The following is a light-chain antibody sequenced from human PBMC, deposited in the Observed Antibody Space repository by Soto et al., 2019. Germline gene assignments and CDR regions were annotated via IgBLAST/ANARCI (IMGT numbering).Light chain of an antibody. CDR2: GAS. Sequence: EIVLTQSPGTLSLSPGERATLSCRARRSVSSSYLAWYQQKPGQAPRLLIYGASSRATGIPDRFSGSGSGTDFTLTISRLEPEDFAVYYCQHRSEWPVSFGQGTRLEI. J-gene: IGKJ5*01. V-gene: IGKV3D-20*02. CDR3: QHRSEWPVS. CDR1: RSVSSSY.